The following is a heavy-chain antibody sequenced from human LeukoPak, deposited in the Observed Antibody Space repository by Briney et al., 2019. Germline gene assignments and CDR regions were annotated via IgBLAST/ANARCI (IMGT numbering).Heavy chain of an antibody. Sequence: SETLSLTCTVSGGSISSSSYCWGWIRQPPGKGLEWIGSIYYSGSTYYNPSLKSRVTISVDTSKNQFSLKLSSVTAADTAVYYCARDGGYCSGGSCFDAFDIWGQGTMVTVSS. D-gene: IGHD2-15*01. CDR3: ARDGGYCSGGSCFDAFDI. CDR2: IYYSGST. CDR1: GGSISSSSYC. J-gene: IGHJ3*02. V-gene: IGHV4-39*07.